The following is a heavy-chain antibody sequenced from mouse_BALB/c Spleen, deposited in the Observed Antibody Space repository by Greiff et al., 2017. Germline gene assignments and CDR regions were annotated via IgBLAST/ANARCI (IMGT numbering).Heavy chain of an antibody. CDR3: ARDIPNLLYGYDVVGFAY. CDR2: IRNKANGYTT. J-gene: IGHJ3*01. V-gene: IGHV7-3*02. Sequence: EVQGVESGGGLVQPGGSLRLSCATSGFTFTDYYMSWVRQPPGKALEWLGFIRNKANGYTTEYSASVKGRFTISRDNSQSILYLQMNTLRAEDSATYYCARDIPNLLYGYDVVGFAYWGQWTLVTVSA. CDR1: GFTFTDYY. D-gene: IGHD2-2*01.